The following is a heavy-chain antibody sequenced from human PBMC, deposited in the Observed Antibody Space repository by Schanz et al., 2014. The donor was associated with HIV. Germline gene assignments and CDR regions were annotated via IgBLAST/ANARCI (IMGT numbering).Heavy chain of an antibody. CDR2: ISTSGYI. Sequence: EVQLVESGGGLVKPGGSLRLSCAASGFTLSSYTMTWVRQAPGKGLEWVSSISTSGYIYYADSVKGRFSISRDSAKKSLYLQMNSLRAEDTAVYYCARDRISTVGAPHFDLWGQGTLVTVSS. D-gene: IGHD1-26*01. V-gene: IGHV3-21*01. J-gene: IGHJ4*02. CDR3: ARDRISTVGAPHFDL. CDR1: GFTLSSYT.